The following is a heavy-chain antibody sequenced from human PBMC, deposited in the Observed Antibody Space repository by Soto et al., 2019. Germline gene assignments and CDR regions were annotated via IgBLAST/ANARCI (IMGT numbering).Heavy chain of an antibody. CDR1: GFTFRTYS. CDR3: AKDGGPDDVGTGYPVSAGADH. CDR2: ISGNGQYI. Sequence: SLRLSCAASGFTFRTYSMNWVRQSPGRGLEWVSSISGNGQYIFYTDSVKGRFTISRDNAKNSLFLQMDSLRVEDTAIYYCAKDGGPDDVGTGYPVSAGADHWGQGTQVTSPQ. V-gene: IGHV3-21*01. D-gene: IGHD3-9*01. J-gene: IGHJ4*02.